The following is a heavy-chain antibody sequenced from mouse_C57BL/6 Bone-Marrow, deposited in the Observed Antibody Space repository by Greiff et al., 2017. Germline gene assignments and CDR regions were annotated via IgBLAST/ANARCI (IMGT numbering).Heavy chain of an antibody. CDR3: ARGAPCSFGSRPWFAY. Sequence: EVKVVESGPGMVKPSQSLSLTCTVTGYSITSGYDWHWIRHFPGNKLEGMGYISYSGSTNYNPALKSRISITHDTSKNHFFLKLNSVTTEDTATYYCARGAPCSFGSRPWFAYWGQGTLVTVSA. CDR1: GYSITSGYD. D-gene: IGHD1-1*01. J-gene: IGHJ3*01. CDR2: ISYSGST. V-gene: IGHV3-1*01.